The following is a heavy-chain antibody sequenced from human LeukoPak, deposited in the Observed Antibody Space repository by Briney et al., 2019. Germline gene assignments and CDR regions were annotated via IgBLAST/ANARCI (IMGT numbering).Heavy chain of an antibody. CDR1: RYTFTGYY. V-gene: IGHV1-2*02. CDR3: ARDGGNHLLPDAFDI. J-gene: IGHJ3*02. Sequence: GALVKACCKASRYTFTGYYMHWGRRAPGQGLEWRGWINPNSGGTNYAQKFQGRVTMTRDTSISTAYMELSRLRSNDTAVYYCARDGGNHLLPDAFDIWGQGTVVTVSS. CDR2: INPNSGGT. D-gene: IGHD2-2*01.